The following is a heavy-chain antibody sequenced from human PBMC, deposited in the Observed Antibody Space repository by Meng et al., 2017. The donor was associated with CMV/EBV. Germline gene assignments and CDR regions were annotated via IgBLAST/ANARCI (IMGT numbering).Heavy chain of an antibody. CDR2: IYYSGST. D-gene: IGHD3-10*01. V-gene: IGHV4-30-4*08. CDR3: AREAYGSGSYSGC. J-gene: IGHJ4*02. CDR1: GGSISSGDYY. Sequence: QVHRQESGPGLVKPSQTRSLTCTVSGGSISSGDYYWSWIRQPPGKGLEWIGYIYYSGSTYYNPSLKSRVTISVDTSKNQFSLKLSSVTAADTAVYYCAREAYGSGSYSGCWGQGTLVTVSS.